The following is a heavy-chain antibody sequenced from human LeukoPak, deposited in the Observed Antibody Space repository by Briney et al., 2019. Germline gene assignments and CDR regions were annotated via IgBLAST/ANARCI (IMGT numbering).Heavy chain of an antibody. CDR3: ARDRRGVAGGY. CDR1: GFTFSSYW. J-gene: IGHJ4*02. D-gene: IGHD6-19*01. CDR2: INSDGSTT. V-gene: IGHV3-74*01. Sequence: GGSLRLSCAASGFTFSSYWMHWVRQAPGKGLVWVSRINSDGSTTTYADSVKGRFTISGDNAKNTLYLQMNSLRAEDTAVYYCARDRRGVAGGYWGQGALVIVSS.